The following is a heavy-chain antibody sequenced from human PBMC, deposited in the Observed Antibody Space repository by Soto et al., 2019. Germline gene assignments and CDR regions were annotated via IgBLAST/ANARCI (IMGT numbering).Heavy chain of an antibody. CDR3: AAGELRYFDWFSTPFDY. CDR1: GYTFSSYG. J-gene: IGHJ4*02. CDR2: ISPYNGHT. D-gene: IGHD3-9*01. V-gene: IGHV1-18*01. Sequence: ASVKVSCKASGYTFSSYGISWVRQAPGQGLEWMGSISPYNGHTNYAQKFQERVTITRDMSTSTAYMELSSLRSEDTAVYYCAAGELRYFDWFSTPFDYWGQGTLVTV.